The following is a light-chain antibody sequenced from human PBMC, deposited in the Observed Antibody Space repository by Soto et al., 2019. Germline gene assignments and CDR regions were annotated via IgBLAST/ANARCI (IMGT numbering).Light chain of an antibody. Sequence: EIVLTQSPATLSLSQGERAPLYCRASQSVSTYLAWYQQKSGQAPRLLIYDASNRATGTPARFSGSGSGTDFTLTISSLEPEDSAVYYCQQRYVWLTFGGGTKVDIK. CDR3: QQRYVWLT. CDR2: DAS. J-gene: IGKJ4*01. V-gene: IGKV3-11*01. CDR1: QSVSTY.